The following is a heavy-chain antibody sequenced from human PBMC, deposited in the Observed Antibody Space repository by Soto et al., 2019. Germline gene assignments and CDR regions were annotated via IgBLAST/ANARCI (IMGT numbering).Heavy chain of an antibody. V-gene: IGHV1-46*01. CDR2: INPSGGST. Sequence: ASVKVSCKASGYTFTSYYMHWVRQAPEQGLEWMGIINPSGGSTSYAQKFQGRVTMTRDTSTSTVYMELSSLRSEDTAVYYCATRLRGAYYGMDVWGQGTTVTVSS. CDR3: ATRLRGAYYGMDV. CDR1: GYTFTSYY. D-gene: IGHD3-16*01. J-gene: IGHJ6*02.